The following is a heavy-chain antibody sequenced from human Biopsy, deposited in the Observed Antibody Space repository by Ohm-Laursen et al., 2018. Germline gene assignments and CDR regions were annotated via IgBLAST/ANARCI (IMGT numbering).Heavy chain of an antibody. CDR1: GFIFSTYT. V-gene: IGHV3-21*01. CDR3: ARGNGPSA. Sequence: LSLTCAASGFIFSTYTMNWVRQAPGEGLEWVSSISSRSSDIYYADSVKGRFTISRDNARNSVYLQMNSLRAEDTAIYYCARGNGPSAWGQGTLVTVSS. D-gene: IGHD4-23*01. CDR2: ISSRSSDI. J-gene: IGHJ5*02.